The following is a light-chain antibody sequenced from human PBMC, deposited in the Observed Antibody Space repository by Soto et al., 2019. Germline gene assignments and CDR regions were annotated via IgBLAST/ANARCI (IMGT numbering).Light chain of an antibody. CDR3: QQYDNLPLT. CDR1: QDISNY. V-gene: IGKV1-33*01. J-gene: IGKJ4*01. Sequence: DLQMTQSPSSLSASVGDRVTITCQASQDISNYLNWYQQKPGKAPKLLIYDASNLETGVPSRFSGSGSGTDFTFTISSLQPEDIATYHCQQYDNLPLTFGGGTKVEIK. CDR2: DAS.